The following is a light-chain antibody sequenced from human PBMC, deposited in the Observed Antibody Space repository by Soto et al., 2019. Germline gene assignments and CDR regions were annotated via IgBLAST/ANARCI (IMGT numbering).Light chain of an antibody. J-gene: IGKJ1*01. CDR2: AAS. V-gene: IGKV1-27*01. CDR3: QKYNSSPLS. Sequence: DIQMTQSPSSLSVSVGDRVTISCRASQGIINYLAWYQQKPGKAPKLLIYAASTLQSGVTSRFSGSGSGTDFTLTISGLQSEDFATYYCQKYNSSPLSFGEGTKVEIK. CDR1: QGIINY.